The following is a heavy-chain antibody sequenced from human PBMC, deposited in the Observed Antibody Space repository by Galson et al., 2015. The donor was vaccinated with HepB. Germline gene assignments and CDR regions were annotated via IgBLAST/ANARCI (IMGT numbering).Heavy chain of an antibody. Sequence: SVKVSCKASGGTFSSYTISWVRQAPGQGLEWMGRIIPIFGIANYAQKFQGRVTITADKSTSTAYMELSSLRSEDTAVYYCARDIACDYKAGETPSFDDPGQGALVAVS. J-gene: IGHJ4*02. D-gene: IGHD4-11*01. CDR2: IIPIFGIA. CDR3: ARDIACDYKAGETPSFDD. V-gene: IGHV1-69*04. CDR1: GGTFSSYT.